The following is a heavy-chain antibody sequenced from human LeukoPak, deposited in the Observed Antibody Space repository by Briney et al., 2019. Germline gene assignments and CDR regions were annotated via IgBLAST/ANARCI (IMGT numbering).Heavy chain of an antibody. J-gene: IGHJ4*02. Sequence: GGSLRLSCAASGFTFSSYSMNWVRQAPGKGLEWASYISSSSSTIYYADSVKGRFTISRDNAKDSLYLQMNSLRAEDTAVYYCARVHYGSGSYKLDYWGQGTLVTVSS. D-gene: IGHD3-10*01. CDR3: ARVHYGSGSYKLDY. CDR1: GFTFSSYS. V-gene: IGHV3-48*04. CDR2: ISSSSSTI.